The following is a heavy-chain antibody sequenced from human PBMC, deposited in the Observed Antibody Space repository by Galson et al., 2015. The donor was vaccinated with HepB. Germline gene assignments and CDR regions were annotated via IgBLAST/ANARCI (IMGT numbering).Heavy chain of an antibody. CDR2: ISTYNINT. CDR1: GYIFTSHG. V-gene: IGHV1-18*01. D-gene: IGHD5-24*01. Sequence: SVKVSCKASGYIFTSHGISWVRQAPGQGLEWMGWISTYNINTNLAQKFQGRVTMTTDTSTSTAYMELRSLRSDDTAVYYCAREMTTNDAFDIWGQGTMVTVSSGSASAPTLFPLVSCDYYYYYYYGMDVWGQGTTVTVSS. J-gene: IGHJ6*02. CDR3: AREMTTNDAFDIWGQGTMVTVSSGSASAPTLFPLVSCDYYYYYYYGMDV.